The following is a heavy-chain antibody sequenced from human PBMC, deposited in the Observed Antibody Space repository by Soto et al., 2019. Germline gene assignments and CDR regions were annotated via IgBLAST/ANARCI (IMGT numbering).Heavy chain of an antibody. V-gene: IGHV3-48*01. CDR2: ISSSSSTI. CDR3: AREGYYYYYGMDV. CDR1: GFTFISYS. Sequence: GGSLRLSCAFSGFTFISYSMNCVRQAPGKGLEWVSYISSSSSTIYYADSVKGRFTISRDNAKNSLYLQMNSLRAEDTAVYYCAREGYYYYYGMDVWGQGTTVTVSS. J-gene: IGHJ6*02.